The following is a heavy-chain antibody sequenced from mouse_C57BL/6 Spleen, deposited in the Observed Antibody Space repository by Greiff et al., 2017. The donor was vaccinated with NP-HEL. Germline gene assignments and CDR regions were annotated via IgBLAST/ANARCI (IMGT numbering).Heavy chain of an antibody. Sequence: QVQLKESGPGLVQPSQSLSIPCTVSGFSLTSYGVHWVRQSPGKGLEWLGVIWRGGSTDYNAAFMSRLSLTKDNSKSQVFFKMNSLQADDTAIYYCATYYSNYEFAYWGRGTLVTVSA. CDR3: ATYYSNYEFAY. V-gene: IGHV2-5*01. CDR1: GFSLTSYG. J-gene: IGHJ3*01. CDR2: IWRGGST. D-gene: IGHD2-5*01.